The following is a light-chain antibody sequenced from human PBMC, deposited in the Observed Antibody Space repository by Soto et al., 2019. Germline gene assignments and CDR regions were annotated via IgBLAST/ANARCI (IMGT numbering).Light chain of an antibody. CDR1: QDIRKY. J-gene: IGKJ4*01. V-gene: IGKV1-33*01. Sequence: DIQMTQSPSSLSASVGDRVTITCQASQDIRKYLNWYQQKPGKAPKLLIYDASNLETGVTSRFSESGSETDFTFTINSLQTEDIATYYYQKYDNHPLFGGGTKVEI. CDR3: QKYDNHPL. CDR2: DAS.